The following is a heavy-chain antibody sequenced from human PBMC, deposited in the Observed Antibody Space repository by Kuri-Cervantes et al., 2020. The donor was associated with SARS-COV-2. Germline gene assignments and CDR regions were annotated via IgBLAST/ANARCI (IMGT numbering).Heavy chain of an antibody. CDR2: ISGSGSYI. Sequence: GGSLRLSCAASGLSLSRYTMNWVRQAPGKALEWVSSISGSGSYIYYADSVKGRFTISKESGENSLYLHMNSLRGDDTAVYYCARVAGEGPIYYYYMDVWGKGTTVTVSS. CDR3: ARVAGEGPIYYYYMDV. J-gene: IGHJ6*03. D-gene: IGHD2-21*01. CDR1: GLSLSRYT. V-gene: IGHV3-21*01.